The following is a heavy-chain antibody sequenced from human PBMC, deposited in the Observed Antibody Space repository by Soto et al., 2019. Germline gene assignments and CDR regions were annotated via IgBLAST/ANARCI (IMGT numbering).Heavy chain of an antibody. Sequence: QITLKESGPTLVKPTQTLTLTCTFSGFSLTTSGVGVGWIRQPPGKALEWLALIYWDDDKPYSPSLKSRLTITKDTSRNQVVLTMTNMDPVDTATYFWAHRDGVGEVDPWGQGTLVTVSS. CDR1: GFSLTTSGVG. V-gene: IGHV2-5*02. J-gene: IGHJ5*02. D-gene: IGHD3-10*01. CDR3: AHRDGVGEVDP. CDR2: IYWDDDK.